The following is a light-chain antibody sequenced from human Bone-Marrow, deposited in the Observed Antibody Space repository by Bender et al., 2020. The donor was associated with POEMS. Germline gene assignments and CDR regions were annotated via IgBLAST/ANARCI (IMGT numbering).Light chain of an antibody. CDR1: NNDVGGYNY. CDR3: CSYAGGLTYV. J-gene: IGLJ1*01. Sequence: QSVLTQPASVSGSPGQSVTISCIGTNNDVGGYNYISWYQQFPGRAPKLLIYDVNNRPSGVSSRFAGSKSANTASLTISGLQAGDEGDYYCCSYAGGLTYVFGTATRVTVL. V-gene: IGLV2-14*03. CDR2: DVN.